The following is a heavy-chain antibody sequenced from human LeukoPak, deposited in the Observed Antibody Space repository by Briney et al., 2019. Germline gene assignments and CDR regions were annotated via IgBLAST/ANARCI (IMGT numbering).Heavy chain of an antibody. D-gene: IGHD1-26*01. J-gene: IGHJ3*02. V-gene: IGHV4-59*01. Sequence: PSETLSLICTISGGSISNYYWSWIRQPPGKGLEWIGYIYNSGSTDYNPSLKSRVTISVDMSKNQFSLKLSSVTAADTAVYYCARDYSGTYHDAFDIWGQGTMVTVSS. CDR1: GGSISNYY. CDR2: IYNSGST. CDR3: ARDYSGTYHDAFDI.